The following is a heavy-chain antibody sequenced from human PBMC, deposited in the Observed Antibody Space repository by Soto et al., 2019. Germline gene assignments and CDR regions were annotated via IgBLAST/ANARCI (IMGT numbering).Heavy chain of an antibody. D-gene: IGHD3-16*01. V-gene: IGHV3-66*01. CDR1: GLTASTKY. Sequence: PGGSLRLSCAASGLTASTKYMSWVRQAPGKGLEWVSVIYSGGSTFYADSVRRRFTISRDNSKNTVNLQMNSLRAEDTAVYYCARDPWAADYWGQGTLVTVSS. CDR2: IYSGGST. J-gene: IGHJ4*02. CDR3: ARDPWAADY.